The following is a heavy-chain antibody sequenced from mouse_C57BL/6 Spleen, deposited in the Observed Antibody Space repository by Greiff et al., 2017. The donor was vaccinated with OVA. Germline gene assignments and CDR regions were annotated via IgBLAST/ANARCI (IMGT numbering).Heavy chain of an antibody. CDR2: ISDGGSYT. V-gene: IGHV5-4*01. Sequence: EVQGVESGGGLVKPGGSLKLSCAASGFTFSSYAMSWVRQTPEKRLEWVATISDGGSYTYYPDNVKGRFTISRDNAKNNLYLQMSHLKSEDTAMYYCARALYDYDGDAMDYWGQGTSVTVSS. J-gene: IGHJ4*01. CDR1: GFTFSSYA. D-gene: IGHD2-4*01. CDR3: ARALYDYDGDAMDY.